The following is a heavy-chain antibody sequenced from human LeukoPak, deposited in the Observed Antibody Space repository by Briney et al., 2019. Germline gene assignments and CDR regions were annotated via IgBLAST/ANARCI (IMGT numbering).Heavy chain of an antibody. CDR1: GFMFSGSP. CDR3: ARPSQYGSGTDYYFDS. CDR2: IRGKANNYAT. V-gene: IGHV3-73*01. Sequence: GGSLRLSCAASGFMFSGSPMHWVRQASGKGLEWVGHIRGKANNYATIYAASVKGRFTISRDDSKNTAYLQMNSLKTEDTAVYYCARPSQYGSGTDYYFDSWGQGTLVTVSS. J-gene: IGHJ4*02. D-gene: IGHD3-10*01.